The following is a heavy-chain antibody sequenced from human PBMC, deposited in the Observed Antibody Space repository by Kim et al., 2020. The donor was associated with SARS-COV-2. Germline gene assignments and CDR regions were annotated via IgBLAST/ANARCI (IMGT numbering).Heavy chain of an antibody. D-gene: IGHD3-9*01. CDR2: IYYSGST. J-gene: IGHJ4*02. CDR3: ASHQGYFDWSKLSYFAH. CDR1: GGSISSSSYY. V-gene: IGHV4-39*01. Sequence: SETLSLTCTVSGGSISSSSYYWGWIRQPPGKGLEWIGSIYYSGSTYYNPSPKSRVTISVDTSKNQFSLKLCSVTAADTAVYYCASHQGYFDWSKLSYFAHWGQGTLVTVSS.